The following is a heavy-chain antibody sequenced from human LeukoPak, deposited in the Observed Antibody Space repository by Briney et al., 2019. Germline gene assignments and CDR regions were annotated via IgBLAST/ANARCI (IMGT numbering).Heavy chain of an antibody. CDR3: AKWHGSGSPRGG. V-gene: IGHV3-23*01. CDR2: ISGSGGST. CDR1: GFTFSSYG. Sequence: PGGSLRLSCAASGFTFSSYGMSWVRQAPGKGLEWVSAISGSGGSTYYADSVKGRFTISRDNSENTLYLQMNSLRAEDTAVYYCAKWHGSGSPRGGWGQGTLVTVSS. D-gene: IGHD6-19*01. J-gene: IGHJ4*02.